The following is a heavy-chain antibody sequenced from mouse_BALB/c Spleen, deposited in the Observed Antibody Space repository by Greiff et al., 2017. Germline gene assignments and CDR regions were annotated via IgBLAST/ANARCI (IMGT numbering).Heavy chain of an antibody. Sequence: QVQLQQSGAELVRPGASVTLSCKASGYTFTDYEMHWVKQTPVHGLEWIGAIDPETGGTAYNQKFKGKATLTADKSSSTAYMELRSLTSEDSAVYYCTRWLRPYWYFDVWGAGTTVTVSS. J-gene: IGHJ1*01. V-gene: IGHV1-15*01. CDR2: IDPETGGT. CDR1: GYTFTDYE. D-gene: IGHD2-2*01. CDR3: TRWLRPYWYFDV.